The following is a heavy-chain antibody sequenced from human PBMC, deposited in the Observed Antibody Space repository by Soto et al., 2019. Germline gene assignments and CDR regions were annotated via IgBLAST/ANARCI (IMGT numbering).Heavy chain of an antibody. J-gene: IGHJ4*02. Sequence: QVQLQESGPGLVKPSGTLSLTCAVSGVSISSSNWWSWVRQSPGKGLEWVGEIYHSGATTYNPSLKSRATIAVDPPKNHFSLKLTSVTAADTAVYFCARDLGTGTDFWGRGTLVTVAS. CDR1: GVSISSSNW. D-gene: IGHD1-1*01. CDR2: IYHSGAT. V-gene: IGHV4-4*02. CDR3: ARDLGTGTDF.